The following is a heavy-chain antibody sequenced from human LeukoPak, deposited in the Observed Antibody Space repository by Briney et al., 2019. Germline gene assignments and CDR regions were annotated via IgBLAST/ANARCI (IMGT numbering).Heavy chain of an antibody. CDR2: ISSSSGTI. J-gene: IGHJ4*02. V-gene: IGHV3-48*04. Sequence: GGSLRLSCAASGFTFSSYGFNWVRQAPGRGLEWVSCISSSSGTINYADSVKGRFTISRDNAKNSLYLQMNSLRAGDTAVYYCARALRRTRGYYFDYWGQGTLVTVSS. CDR3: ARALRRTRGYYFDY. D-gene: IGHD1-7*01. CDR1: GFTFSSYG.